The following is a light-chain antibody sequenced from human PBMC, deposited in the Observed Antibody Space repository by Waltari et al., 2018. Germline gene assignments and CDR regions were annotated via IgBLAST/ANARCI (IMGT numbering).Light chain of an antibody. CDR2: SND. J-gene: IGLJ3*02. Sequence: QSVLTQPPSVSETPGQRVTISCSGDYSSIGSNAVSWYQQLPRTAPKLLIYSNDQRPSGVPDRFSGSKSGASASLAISGLRSEDEADYYCAAWNNRLNGWVFGGGTKLTVL. CDR3: AAWNNRLNGWV. CDR1: YSSIGSNA. V-gene: IGLV1-44*01.